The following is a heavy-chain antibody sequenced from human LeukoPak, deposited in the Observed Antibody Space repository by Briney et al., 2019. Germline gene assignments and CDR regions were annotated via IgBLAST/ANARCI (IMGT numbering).Heavy chain of an antibody. V-gene: IGHV5-51*01. CDR3: ARAAPYSSGWYYFDY. CDR1: GYSFTSYW. J-gene: IGHJ4*02. D-gene: IGHD6-19*01. Sequence: GESLKISCKGSGYSFTSYWIGWVRQMPGKGLEGMGIIYPGDSDTRYSPSFQGQVTISADKSISTAYLQWSSLKASDTAMYYCARAAPYSSGWYYFDYWGRGTLVTVSS. CDR2: IYPGDSDT.